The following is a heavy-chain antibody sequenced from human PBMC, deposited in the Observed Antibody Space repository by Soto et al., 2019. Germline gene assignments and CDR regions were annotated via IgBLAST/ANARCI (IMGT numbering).Heavy chain of an antibody. CDR2: IIPVFATT. CDR1: GGTFSSGG. J-gene: IGHJ6*01. D-gene: IGHD3-10*01. V-gene: IGHV1-69*01. Sequence: QIQLVHSGAEVRKPGSSVKVSCKASGGTFSSGGISWVRQAPGQGLEWLGGIIPVFATTRYAQKFQGRVTTTADASTSPVDLELNRITSEDTANYYCARGHYVSSGSVATSYYYYGMDVGAQGTTVTVSS. CDR3: ARGHYVSSGSVATSYYYYGMDV.